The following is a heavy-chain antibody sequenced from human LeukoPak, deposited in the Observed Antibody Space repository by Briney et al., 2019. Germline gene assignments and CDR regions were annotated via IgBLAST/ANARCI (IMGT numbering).Heavy chain of an antibody. J-gene: IGHJ4*02. CDR2: ISSSGSTI. D-gene: IGHD5-24*01. CDR3: ARDGRGKMATKLDY. Sequence: TGGSLRLSCAASGFTFTDYYMSWIRQAPGKGLEWVSYISSSGSTIYYADSVKGRFTISRDNAKNSLYLQMNSLRAEDTAVYYCARDGRGKMATKLDYWGQGTLVTVSS. CDR1: GFTFTDYY. V-gene: IGHV3-11*01.